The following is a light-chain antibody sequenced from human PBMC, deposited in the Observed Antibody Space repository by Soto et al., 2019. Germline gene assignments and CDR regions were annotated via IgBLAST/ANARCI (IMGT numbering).Light chain of an antibody. V-gene: IGLV1-51*01. CDR3: VTWKSSLNAVV. J-gene: IGLJ2*01. CDR2: DNN. CDR1: SSNIGNNY. Sequence: QSVLTQPPSVSAAPGQKVTISCSGSSSNIGNNYVSWYQQLPGRAPKLLIYDNNKRPSVIPVRFSGSKSGTSATLGITGRHTGDEGDYYCVTWKSSLNAVVFGRGNKLTVL.